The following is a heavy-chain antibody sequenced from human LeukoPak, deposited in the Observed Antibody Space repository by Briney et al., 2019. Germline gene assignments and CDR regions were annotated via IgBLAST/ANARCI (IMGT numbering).Heavy chain of an antibody. D-gene: IGHD3-9*01. V-gene: IGHV3-23*01. J-gene: IGHJ4*02. CDR3: LSAYDILTGPMVDY. CDR2: ISGSGGST. CDR1: GFTFSSYA. Sequence: GGSLRLSCAASGFTFSSYAMSWVRQAPGKGLEWVSAISGSGGSTYYADSVKGRFTISRDNSKNTLYLQMNSLRAEDTAVYYRLSAYDILTGPMVDYWGQGTLVTVSS.